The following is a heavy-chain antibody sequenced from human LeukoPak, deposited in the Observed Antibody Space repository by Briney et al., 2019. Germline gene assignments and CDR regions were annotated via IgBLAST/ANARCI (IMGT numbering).Heavy chain of an antibody. D-gene: IGHD6-13*01. Sequence: ASVMVSCKASGYAFTTYGISWVRQAPGQGLEWMGWISAHSGNTNYAQKLQRRVTKTTDTSTSTAYMEQRSLRSDDTALYYCARDPYISSEYYFDYWGQGTLVTVSS. V-gene: IGHV1-18*01. CDR3: ARDPYISSEYYFDY. CDR1: GYAFTTYG. J-gene: IGHJ4*02. CDR2: ISAHSGNT.